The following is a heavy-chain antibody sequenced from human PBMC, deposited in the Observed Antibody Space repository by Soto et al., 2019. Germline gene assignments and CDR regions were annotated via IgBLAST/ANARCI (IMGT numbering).Heavy chain of an antibody. Sequence: PGGSLRLSCAASGFSFGDYAMSWVRQAPGKGLEWVSGISGTGSRTSYADSVRGRFTISRDNVSNTLSLQMDSLRAEDTAVYYCARGGRYTYGYGDYSYGMDVWGQGTTVTVSS. CDR3: ARGGRYTYGYGDYSYGMDV. J-gene: IGHJ6*02. D-gene: IGHD5-18*01. CDR2: ISGTGSRT. V-gene: IGHV3-23*01. CDR1: GFSFGDYA.